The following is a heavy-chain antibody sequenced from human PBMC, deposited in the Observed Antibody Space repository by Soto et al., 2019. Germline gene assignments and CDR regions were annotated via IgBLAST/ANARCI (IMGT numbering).Heavy chain of an antibody. V-gene: IGHV4-39*01. CDR3: ARTTVTTLQT. D-gene: IGHD4-4*01. J-gene: IGHJ5*02. Sequence: ASETLSLTCTVSGGSISSSSYYWGWIRQPPGKGLEWIGSIYYSGSTYYNPSLKSRVTISVDTSKNQFSLKLSSVTAADTAVYYCARTTVTTLQTWGQGTLVTVSS. CDR1: GGSISSSSYY. CDR2: IYYSGST.